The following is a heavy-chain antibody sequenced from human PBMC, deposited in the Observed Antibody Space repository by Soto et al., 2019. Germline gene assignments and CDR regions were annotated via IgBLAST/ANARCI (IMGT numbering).Heavy chain of an antibody. Sequence: SETLSLTCTVSGGSISSGSYYWSWIRQHPGKGLEWIGYIYYSGSTYYNPSLKSRVTISVDTSKNQFSLKLSSVTAADTAVYYCARSPEATVTAFDYWGQGTLVTVSS. D-gene: IGHD4-17*01. J-gene: IGHJ4*02. CDR3: ARSPEATVTAFDY. CDR1: GGSISSGSYY. V-gene: IGHV4-31*03. CDR2: IYYSGST.